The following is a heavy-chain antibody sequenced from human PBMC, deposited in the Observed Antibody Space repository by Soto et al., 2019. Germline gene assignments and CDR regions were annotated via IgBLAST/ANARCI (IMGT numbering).Heavy chain of an antibody. Sequence: QVQLVESGGGVVQPGRSLRLSCAASGFTFSNNAMDWVRQAPGKGLEWVAVISYDGSNKYIAESVKGRFTISRDNSKNTLFLQMNSLRAEDTAVYYCAKDGAPRYCGRSSCHPAGAYWGQGTLVTVSS. CDR3: AKDGAPRYCGRSSCHPAGAY. CDR1: GFTFSNNA. D-gene: IGHD2-15*01. J-gene: IGHJ4*02. V-gene: IGHV3-30-3*01. CDR2: ISYDGSNK.